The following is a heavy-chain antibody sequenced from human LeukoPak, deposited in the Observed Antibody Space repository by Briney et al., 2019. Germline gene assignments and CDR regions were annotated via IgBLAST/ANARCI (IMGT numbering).Heavy chain of an antibody. CDR2: IKDDGSEK. J-gene: IGHJ4*02. V-gene: IGHV3-7*04. D-gene: IGHD1-14*01. CDR3: ARARIDY. CDR1: GFTFSSYL. Sequence: GGSLRLSCVGSGFTFSSYLMTWVRQAPGKGLQWVANIKDDGSEKYSVDSVRGRFTISRDNAKNLLYLQMSSLRAEDTAVYYCARARIDYWGQGTLVTVSS.